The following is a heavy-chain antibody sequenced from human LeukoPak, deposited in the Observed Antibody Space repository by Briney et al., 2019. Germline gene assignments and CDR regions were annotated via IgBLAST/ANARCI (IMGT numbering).Heavy chain of an antibody. CDR2: IWFDGTNK. D-gene: IGHD5-24*01. J-gene: IGHJ4*02. Sequence: GRSLRLSCAASGFTFSSYGMHWVRQAPGKGLEWVAVIWFDGTNKYFADSVKGRFTISRDNSKNTLYLQMNSLRAEDTAVYYCARRDGYNADFDYWGQGTLVTVSS. CDR3: ARRDGYNADFDY. CDR1: GFTFSSYG. V-gene: IGHV3-33*01.